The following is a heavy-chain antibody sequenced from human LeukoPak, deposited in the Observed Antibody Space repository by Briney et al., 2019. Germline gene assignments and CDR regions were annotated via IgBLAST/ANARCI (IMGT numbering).Heavy chain of an antibody. CDR2: INPNSGGT. V-gene: IGHV1-2*02. Sequence: ASVNVSCKASVYTFTGYYMHWVRQAPGQGLEWMGWINPNSGGTNYAQKFQGRVTMTRDTSISTAYMELSRLRSDDTAVYYCARAKAVAGTFDYWGQGTLVTVSS. CDR1: VYTFTGYY. CDR3: ARAKAVAGTFDY. D-gene: IGHD6-19*01. J-gene: IGHJ4*02.